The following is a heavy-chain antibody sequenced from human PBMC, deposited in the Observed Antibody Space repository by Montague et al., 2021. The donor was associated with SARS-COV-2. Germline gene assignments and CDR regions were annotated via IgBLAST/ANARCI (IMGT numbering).Heavy chain of an antibody. CDR3: ACGEITTRGLIYYYGMDV. D-gene: IGHD4-11*01. V-gene: IGHV4-34*01. CDR2: INHSGST. J-gene: IGHJ6*02. CDR1: GGSFSGYY. Sequence: SETLSLTCAVYGGSFSGYYWTRIRQSPRKGLEWTGEINHSGSTNYNPSLKSRVTISVDTSKNQFSLKLSSVTAADTAVYYCACGEITTRGLIYYYGMDVWGQGTTVTVSS.